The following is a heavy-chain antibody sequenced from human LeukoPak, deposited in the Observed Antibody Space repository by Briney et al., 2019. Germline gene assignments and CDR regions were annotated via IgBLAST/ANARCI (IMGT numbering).Heavy chain of an antibody. Sequence: GASVKVSCKASGGTFSSYAIRWVRQAPGQGLEWMGGIIPIFGTANYAQKFQGRVTITADESTSTAYMELSSLRSEDTAVYYCARVRGIVVVPAARNASDIWGQGTMVTVSS. D-gene: IGHD2-2*01. CDR2: IIPIFGTA. CDR3: ARVRGIVVVPAARNASDI. CDR1: GGTFSSYA. V-gene: IGHV1-69*13. J-gene: IGHJ3*02.